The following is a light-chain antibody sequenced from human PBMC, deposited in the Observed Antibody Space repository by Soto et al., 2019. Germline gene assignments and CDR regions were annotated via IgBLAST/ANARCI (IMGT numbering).Light chain of an antibody. CDR3: QVWDSGSDQAV. CDR2: EDR. CDR1: TIGWKS. V-gene: IGLV3-21*02. J-gene: IGLJ3*02. Sequence: SYELTQPPSVSVAPGQTARINCGGNTIGWKSVHWYQQKPGQAPLLVVYEDRDRPSGIPERFSGSNSQNTATLTISRVEAGDEADYYGQVWDSGSDQAVFGGGTQLTVL.